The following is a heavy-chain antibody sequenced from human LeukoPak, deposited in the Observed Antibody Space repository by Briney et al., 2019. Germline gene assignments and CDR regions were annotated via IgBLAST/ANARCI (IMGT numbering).Heavy chain of an antibody. Sequence: PSETLSLTCTVSGGSISSTSFYWSWIRQPPGKGLEWIGEINHSGSTNYNPSLKSRVTISVDTSKNQFSLKLSSVTAADTAVYYCARGLLYDFWSGYRKNYFDYWGQGTLVTVSS. V-gene: IGHV4-39*07. CDR1: GGSISSTSFY. CDR3: ARGLLYDFWSGYRKNYFDY. D-gene: IGHD3-3*01. CDR2: INHSGST. J-gene: IGHJ4*02.